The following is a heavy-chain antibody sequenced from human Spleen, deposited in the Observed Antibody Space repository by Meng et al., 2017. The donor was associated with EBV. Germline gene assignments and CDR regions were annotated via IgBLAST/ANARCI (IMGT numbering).Heavy chain of an antibody. J-gene: IGHJ4*02. CDR3: ARGLGGHYPTMEY. D-gene: IGHD3-22*01. CDR1: GGSIFEKW. Sequence: VGLHVSGPRLVKPSGTLSLTCVASGGSIFEKWWTWVRQSPGKGLEWIGEVFSSGTAANYNPSLRSRVTLSVDAAKNQFSLRLSSVTAADTAFYYCARGLGGHYPTMEYWGQGTLVTVSS. V-gene: IGHV4-4*02. CDR2: VFSSGTA.